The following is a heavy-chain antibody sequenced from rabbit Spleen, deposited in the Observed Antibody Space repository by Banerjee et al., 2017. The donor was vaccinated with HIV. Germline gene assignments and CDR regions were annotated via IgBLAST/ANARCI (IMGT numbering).Heavy chain of an antibody. Sequence: QLKESGGGLVQPGGSLKLSCKASGFTLSNYYMNWVRQAPGKGLEWIGYIDPIFGSTYYASWVNGRFTISRHNAQNTLYLQLDSLTAADTATYFCLRDRANIGGDYGPYYFDLWGPGTLVTVS. J-gene: IGHJ4*01. CDR1: GFTLSNYY. V-gene: IGHV1S7*01. CDR2: IDPIFGST. D-gene: IGHD2-1*01. CDR3: LRDRANIGGDYGPYYFDL.